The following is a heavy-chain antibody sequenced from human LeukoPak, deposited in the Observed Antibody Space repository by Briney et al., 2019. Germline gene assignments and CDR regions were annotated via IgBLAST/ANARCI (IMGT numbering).Heavy chain of an antibody. CDR1: GFTFSSYS. CDR2: IKQDGSEK. V-gene: IGHV3-7*01. J-gene: IGHJ4*02. CDR3: VRAPATNEWRCMDY. D-gene: IGHD2-8*02. Sequence: GGSLILSCAASGFTFSSYSMNWVRQAPGKGLEWVANIKQDGSEKRYVDPVKGRFTISRDNAKNSLYLQMNSLRAEDTGVYYCVRAPATNEWRCMDYWGQGTLVTVSS.